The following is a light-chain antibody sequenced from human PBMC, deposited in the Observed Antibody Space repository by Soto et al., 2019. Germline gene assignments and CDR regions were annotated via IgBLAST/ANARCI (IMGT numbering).Light chain of an antibody. CDR1: QGISSY. CDR3: QQYYSYPLT. Sequence: ALRMTQSLSSLSASTGDRVTITCRVSQGISSYLAWYQQKPGKAPKLLIYAASTLQSGVPSRFSGSGSGTDFTLTISCLQSEDFATYYCQQYYSYPLTFGGGTKVDIK. V-gene: IGKV1-8*01. J-gene: IGKJ4*01. CDR2: AAS.